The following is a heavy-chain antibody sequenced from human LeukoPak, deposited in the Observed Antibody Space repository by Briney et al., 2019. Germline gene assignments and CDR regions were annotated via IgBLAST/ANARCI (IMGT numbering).Heavy chain of an antibody. CDR1: GFTFNKCW. J-gene: IGHJ1*01. Sequence: GGSRRLSCVVSGFTFNKCWMNWVRQAPGKGLEWVAHINPDGRDKYYVDSVKGRFTISRDNAENSLSLQMNSLRVEDTAVYYCTSWGDTTAEYFQRWGQGTLVTVSS. V-gene: IGHV3-7*01. D-gene: IGHD2-21*02. CDR3: TSWGDTTAEYFQR. CDR2: INPDGRDK.